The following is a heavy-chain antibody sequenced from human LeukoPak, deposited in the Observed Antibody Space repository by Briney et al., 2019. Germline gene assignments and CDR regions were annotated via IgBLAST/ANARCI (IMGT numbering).Heavy chain of an antibody. D-gene: IGHD2-8*01. Sequence: GGSLRLSCAASGFTFSSYGMHWVRQAPGKGLEWVAVISYDGSNKYYADSVKGRFTISRDNSKNTLYLQMNSLRTEDTAVYYCAKDRCSNGIGCYYYYMEVWGKGTTVTISS. CDR2: ISYDGSNK. CDR3: AKDRCSNGIGCYYYYMEV. V-gene: IGHV3-30*18. J-gene: IGHJ6*03. CDR1: GFTFSSYG.